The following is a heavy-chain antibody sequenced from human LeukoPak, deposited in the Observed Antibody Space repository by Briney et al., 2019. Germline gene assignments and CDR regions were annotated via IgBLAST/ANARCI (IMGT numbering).Heavy chain of an antibody. CDR1: GGSISSGDYY. CDR2: IYYSGST. J-gene: IGHJ4*02. D-gene: IGHD2-2*01. Sequence: PSKTLSLTCTVSGGSISSGDYYWSWIRQPPGKGLELIGYIYYSGSTYYNPSLKSRVTISVDTSKKQFSLKLSSVTAADTAVYYCARSTVVPAAPFDYWGQGTLVTVSS. V-gene: IGHV4-30-4*08. CDR3: ARSTVVPAAPFDY.